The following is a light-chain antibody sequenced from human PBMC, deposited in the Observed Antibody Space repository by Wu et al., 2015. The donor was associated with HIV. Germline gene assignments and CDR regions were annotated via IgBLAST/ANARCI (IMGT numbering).Light chain of an antibody. CDR3: QQCHRWPQT. V-gene: IGKV3-15*01. Sequence: EIVLTQSPDTLSLSPGARATLSCRASQSVSSDYLAWYQQKPGQAPSLLIYGAFTRATGVPARFSGSGSGTEFTLTISSLQSEDLAIYYCQQCHRWPQTFGQGTRVEIK. J-gene: IGKJ1*01. CDR1: QSVSSD. CDR2: GAF.